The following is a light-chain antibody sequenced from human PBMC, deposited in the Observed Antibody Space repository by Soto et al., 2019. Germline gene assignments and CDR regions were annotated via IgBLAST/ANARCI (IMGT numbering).Light chain of an antibody. CDR3: QHYGSLVLT. V-gene: IGKV3-20*01. CDR1: QSVSSTY. Sequence: ESALKQSPGTMSLSPGERATLSCRASQSVSSTYLAWYQQKPGQAPRLLIYGASSRATGIPDRFSGSGSGTDFTLTISRLEPEDFAVYYCQHYGSLVLTFGGGTKVEIK. CDR2: GAS. J-gene: IGKJ4*01.